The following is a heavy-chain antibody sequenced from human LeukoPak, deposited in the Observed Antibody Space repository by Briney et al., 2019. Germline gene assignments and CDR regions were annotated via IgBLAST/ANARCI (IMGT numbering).Heavy chain of an antibody. J-gene: IGHJ4*02. Sequence: GGSLRLSCAASGFTVSSNYMSWVRQAPGKGLEWVSVIYSGGSTYYADSVKGRFTISRDNSKNTLYLQMNSLRAEDTAVYYCARAPTVGYYFDYWGQGTLVTVSS. CDR3: ARAPTVGYYFDY. D-gene: IGHD4-23*01. V-gene: IGHV3-53*05. CDR1: GFTVSSNY. CDR2: IYSGGST.